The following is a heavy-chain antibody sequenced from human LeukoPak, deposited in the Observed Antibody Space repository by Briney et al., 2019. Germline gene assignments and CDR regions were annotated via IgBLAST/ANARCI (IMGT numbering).Heavy chain of an antibody. V-gene: IGHV1-3*01. CDR3: ARGPLYYDFWSGYFDY. D-gene: IGHD3-3*01. CDR1: GYTFTSYA. Sequence: GASVKVSCKASGYTFTSYAMHWVRQAPGQRLEWMGWINAGNGNTKYSQKFQGRVTITRDTSASTAYMELSSLRSEDTAVYYCARGPLYYDFWSGYFDYWGQGTLVTVSS. J-gene: IGHJ4*02. CDR2: INAGNGNT.